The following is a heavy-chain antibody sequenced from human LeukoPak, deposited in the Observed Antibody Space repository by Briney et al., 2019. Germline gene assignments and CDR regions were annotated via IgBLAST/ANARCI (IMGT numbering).Heavy chain of an antibody. CDR3: AKDKVVVVPAAKNYYYYYYMDV. Sequence: GRSLRLSCAASGYTFDDYAMHWVRHAPGKGLERVSGISWNSGSIGYADSVKGRFTISRDNAKNSLYLQMNSLRAEDTALYYCAKDKVVVVPAAKNYYYYYYMDVWGKGTTVTVSS. J-gene: IGHJ6*03. CDR2: ISWNSGSI. V-gene: IGHV3-9*01. CDR1: GYTFDDYA. D-gene: IGHD2-2*01.